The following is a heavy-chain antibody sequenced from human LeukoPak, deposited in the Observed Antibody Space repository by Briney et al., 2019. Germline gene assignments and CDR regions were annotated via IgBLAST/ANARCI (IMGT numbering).Heavy chain of an antibody. J-gene: IGHJ4*02. Sequence: SQTLSLTCTVSGGSISSGGYYWSWIRQHPGKGLEWIGYIYYSGSTYYNPSLKSRVTISVDTSKNQFSLKLSSVTAADTAVYYCARGPRYMFASEYYFDYWGQGTLVTVSS. D-gene: IGHD3-10*02. V-gene: IGHV4-31*03. CDR1: GGSISSGGYY. CDR3: ARGPRYMFASEYYFDY. CDR2: IYYSGST.